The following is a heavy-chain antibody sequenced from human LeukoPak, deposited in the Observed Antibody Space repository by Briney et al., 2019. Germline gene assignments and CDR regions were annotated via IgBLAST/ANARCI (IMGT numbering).Heavy chain of an antibody. CDR3: ARLTYYYDSSGYQEAFDT. CDR1: GGSISSSSYY. D-gene: IGHD3-22*01. Sequence: SETLSLACTVSGGSISSSSYYWGWIRQPPGKGLEWIGSIYYSGSTYYNPSLKSRVTISVDTSKNQFSLKLSSVTAADTAVYYCARLTYYYDSSGYQEAFDTWGQGTMVAVPS. J-gene: IGHJ3*02. V-gene: IGHV4-39*01. CDR2: IYYSGST.